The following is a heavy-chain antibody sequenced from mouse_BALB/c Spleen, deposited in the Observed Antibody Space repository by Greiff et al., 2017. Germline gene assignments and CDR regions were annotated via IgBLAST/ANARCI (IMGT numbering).Heavy chain of an antibody. CDR1: GYSFTGYY. CDR2: INPYNGAT. J-gene: IGHJ2*01. CDR3: ARDGNHYFDY. V-gene: IGHV1-31*01. Sequence: EVQLQQSGPELVKPGASVKISCKASGYSFTGYYMHWVKQSHVKSLEWIGRINPYNGATSYNQNFKDKASLTVDKSSSTAYMELHSLTSEDSAVYYCARDGNHYFDYWGQGTTLTVSS. D-gene: IGHD2-1*01.